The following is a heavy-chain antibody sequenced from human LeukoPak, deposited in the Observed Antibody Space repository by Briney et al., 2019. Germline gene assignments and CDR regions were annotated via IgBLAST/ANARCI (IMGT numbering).Heavy chain of an antibody. CDR3: AHRAYCSSSSCSHGEFDY. Sequence: SGPTLVKPTQTLTLTCTFSGFSLSTSGVGVGWIRQPPGKALEWLALIYWNDDKRYSPSLKSRLTVTKDTSKNQVVLTMTNMDPVDTATFFCAHRAYCSSSSCSHGEFDYWGQGTLVTVSS. CDR1: GFSLSTSGVG. J-gene: IGHJ4*02. D-gene: IGHD2-2*01. V-gene: IGHV2-5*01. CDR2: IYWNDDK.